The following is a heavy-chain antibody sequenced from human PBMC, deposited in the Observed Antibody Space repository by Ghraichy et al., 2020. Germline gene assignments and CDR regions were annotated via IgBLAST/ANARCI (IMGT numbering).Heavy chain of an antibody. J-gene: IGHJ2*01. CDR3: ARRQRSMVRGVNWYFDL. CDR2: IYYSGST. V-gene: IGHV4-39*01. Sequence: ETLSLTCTVSGGSISSSSYYWGWIRQPPGKGLEWIGSIYYSGSTYYNPSLKSRVTISVDTSKNQFSLKLSSVTAADTAVYYCARRQRSMVRGVNWYFDLWGRGTLVTVSS. D-gene: IGHD3-10*01. CDR1: GGSISSSSYY.